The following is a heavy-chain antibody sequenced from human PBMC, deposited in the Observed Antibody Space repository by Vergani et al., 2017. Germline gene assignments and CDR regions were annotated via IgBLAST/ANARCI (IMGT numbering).Heavy chain of an antibody. D-gene: IGHD3-10*01. CDR1: GGSFSGYY. CDR2: INHSGST. CDR3: AIVSGPVVRGHYGMDV. V-gene: IGHV4-34*01. Sequence: QVQLQQWGAGLLKPSETLSLTCAVYGGSFSGYYWSWIRQPPGKGLEWIGEINHSGSTNNNPSLKSRVTISVETSKNQFSLKLSSVTAADTAVYYCAIVSGPVVRGHYGMDVWGQGTTVTVSS. J-gene: IGHJ6*02.